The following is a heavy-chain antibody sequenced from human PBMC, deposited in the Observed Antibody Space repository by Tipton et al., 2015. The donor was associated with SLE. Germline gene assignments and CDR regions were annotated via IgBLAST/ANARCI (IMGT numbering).Heavy chain of an antibody. D-gene: IGHD3-16*01. CDR3: ARHMGIWGFDAFDI. Sequence: TLSLTCTVSGGSISSYYWSWIRQPAGKGLEWIGHIYRSGSTNYNPSLKSRVTMSVDTSKNQFSLKLSSVTAADTAVYYCARHMGIWGFDAFDIWGQGTMVTVSS. J-gene: IGHJ3*02. CDR1: GGSISSYY. CDR2: IYRSGST. V-gene: IGHV4-4*07.